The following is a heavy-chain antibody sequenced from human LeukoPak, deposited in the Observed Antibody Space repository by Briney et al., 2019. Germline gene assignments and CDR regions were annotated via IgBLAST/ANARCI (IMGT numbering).Heavy chain of an antibody. CDR2: ISSGGSSM. D-gene: IGHD3-10*01. CDR1: GFTFSSSE. V-gene: IGHV3-48*03. J-gene: IGHJ4*02. CDR3: ARPGRSVTQGY. Sequence: GGSLRLSCAASGFTFSSSEMNWVRQAPGKGLEWVSYISSGGSSMYYADSVKGRFTISRDNAKNSLYLQMNSLRVEDTAVYYCARPGRSVTQGYWGQGTLVTVSS.